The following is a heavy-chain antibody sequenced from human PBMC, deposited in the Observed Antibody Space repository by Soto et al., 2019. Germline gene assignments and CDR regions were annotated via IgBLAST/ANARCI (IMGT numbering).Heavy chain of an antibody. CDR1: GYTLTELS. CDR2: FDPEDGET. CDR3: APLVFGPPAAQGHHYFDY. Sequence: EASVKVSCKVSGYTLTELSMHWVRQAPGKGLEWMGGFDPEDGETIYAQKFQGRVTMTEDTSTDTAYMELSSLRSEDTAVYYCAPLVFGPPAAQGHHYFDYWGQGTLVTVSS. D-gene: IGHD2-2*01. V-gene: IGHV1-24*01. J-gene: IGHJ4*02.